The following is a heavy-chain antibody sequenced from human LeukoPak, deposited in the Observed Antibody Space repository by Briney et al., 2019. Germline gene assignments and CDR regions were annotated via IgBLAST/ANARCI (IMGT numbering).Heavy chain of an antibody. D-gene: IGHD3-10*01. J-gene: IGHJ4*02. Sequence: ASVKVSCKASGYTFTGYYMHWVRQAPGQGLEWMGRIDSNRGGTSYAQNFQGRVTMTRDTSISTAYMEVSGLTSDDTAVYYCARGGSGSGYLYYFDYWGQGTLVSVSS. CDR3: ARGGSGSGYLYYFDY. CDR2: IDSNRGGT. V-gene: IGHV1-2*06. CDR1: GYTFTGYY.